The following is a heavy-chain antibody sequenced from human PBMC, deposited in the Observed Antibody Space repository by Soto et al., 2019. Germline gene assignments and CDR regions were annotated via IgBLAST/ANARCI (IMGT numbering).Heavy chain of an antibody. Sequence: PSETLSLTCAVSGGSITSGGYYWIWIRQHPVKGLEWIGYTYYTGITYYNPSLKGRATISLDTYGSHFSLSLTSVTAADTAIYYCARGGSTWYGDNWLDPWGPGTLVTVSS. V-gene: IGHV4-31*11. J-gene: IGHJ5*02. D-gene: IGHD6-13*01. CDR2: TYYTGIT. CDR1: GGSITSGGYY. CDR3: ARGGSTWYGDNWLDP.